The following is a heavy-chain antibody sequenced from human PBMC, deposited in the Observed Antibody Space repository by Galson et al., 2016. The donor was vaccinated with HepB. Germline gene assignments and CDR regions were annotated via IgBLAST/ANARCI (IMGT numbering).Heavy chain of an antibody. CDR3: TRDGYNHIAFDI. CDR1: GFTLSTYA. CDR2: SSGTGATT. D-gene: IGHD5-24*01. Sequence: LRLSCAASGFTLSTYAMSWVRQAPGKGLEWVSSSSGTGATTHYADSVKGRFTISRDNLRNTLYLQLDSLRAEDTALYYCTRDGYNHIAFDIWGRGTMVTVSS. J-gene: IGHJ3*02. V-gene: IGHV3-23*01.